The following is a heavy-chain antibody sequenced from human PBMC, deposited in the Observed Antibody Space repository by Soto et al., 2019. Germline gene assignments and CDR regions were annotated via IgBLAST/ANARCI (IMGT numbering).Heavy chain of an antibody. J-gene: IGHJ6*03. CDR3: TRQQYYDFWSGYYPYYMDV. D-gene: IGHD3-3*01. CDR1: GFTFSGSA. CDR2: IRSKANSYGT. Sequence: GGSLRLSCAASGFTFSGSAMHWVRQASGKGLEWVGRIRSKANSYGTAYAASVKGSFTISRDDSKNTAYLQMNSLKTEDTAVYYCTRQQYYDFWSGYYPYYMDVWGKGTTVTVSS. V-gene: IGHV3-73*01.